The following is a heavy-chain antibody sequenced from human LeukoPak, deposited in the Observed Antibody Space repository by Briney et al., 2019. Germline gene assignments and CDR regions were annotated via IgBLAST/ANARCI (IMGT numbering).Heavy chain of an antibody. Sequence: PGGSLRLSCAASGFTFSSYSMNWVRQAPGKGLEWVSSISSSSSYIYYADSVKGRFTISRDNAKNSLYLQMNSLRAEDTALYYCARDGYYYDSSGLQFDYWGQGTLVTVSS. CDR1: GFTFSSYS. J-gene: IGHJ4*02. V-gene: IGHV3-21*04. CDR2: ISSSSSYI. D-gene: IGHD3-22*01. CDR3: ARDGYYYDSSGLQFDY.